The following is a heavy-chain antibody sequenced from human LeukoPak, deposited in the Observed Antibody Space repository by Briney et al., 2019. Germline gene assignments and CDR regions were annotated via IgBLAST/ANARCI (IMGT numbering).Heavy chain of an antibody. D-gene: IGHD6-13*01. Sequence: GGSLRLSCAASGFTLSDYYMSWIRQAPGKAVEGVSYISSSGSTIYYADSVRGRFTISRDNAKNSLYLQMNSLRAEDTAVYSCAREEIIAAYNWFDPWGQGTLVTVSS. CDR2: ISSSGSTI. CDR1: GFTLSDYY. V-gene: IGHV3-11*01. J-gene: IGHJ5*02. CDR3: AREEIIAAYNWFDP.